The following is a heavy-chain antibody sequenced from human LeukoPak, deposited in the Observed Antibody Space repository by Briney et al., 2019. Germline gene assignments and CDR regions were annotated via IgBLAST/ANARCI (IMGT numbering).Heavy chain of an antibody. CDR1: GFTFSSYA. D-gene: IGHD3-22*01. V-gene: IGHV3-23*01. CDR2: ISVSGGST. J-gene: IGHJ4*02. CDR3: ARAYYYDSSGYLGPNFDY. Sequence: GGSLRPSCAASGFTFSSYAMSWVRQAPGKGLEWVSAISVSGGSTYYADSVKGRFTISRDDAKNSPYLQMNSLRAEDTAVYYCARAYYYDSSGYLGPNFDYWGQGTLVTVSS.